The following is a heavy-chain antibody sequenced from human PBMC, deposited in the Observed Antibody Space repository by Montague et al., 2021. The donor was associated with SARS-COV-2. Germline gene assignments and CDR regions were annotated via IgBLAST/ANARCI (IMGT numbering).Heavy chain of an antibody. J-gene: IGHJ2*01. CDR3: AREYRIELWQTNWYFGL. CDR1: GGSISGHY. CDR2: FDHSGDT. V-gene: IGHV4-59*11. D-gene: IGHD3-16*01. Sequence: SETLSLTCSVSGGSISGHYWSWIRQPPGKGLEWIGNFDHSGDTKYNPSLKSRATISVDTSKNQFALRLPSVTAADTAVYYCAREYRIELWQTNWYFGLWGRGTPVTVSS.